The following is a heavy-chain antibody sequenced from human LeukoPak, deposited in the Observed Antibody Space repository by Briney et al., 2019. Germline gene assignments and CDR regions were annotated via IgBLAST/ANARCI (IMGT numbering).Heavy chain of an antibody. Sequence: GRSLRLSCAASEVTFRNYAVHWVRQAPGKGLQWVAVISYDGNTIHYADSVKGRFTISRDNSKNTLYLQMNSLRAEDTAVYYCAREGYCSGGSCYYWYFDLWGRGTLVTVSS. J-gene: IGHJ2*01. V-gene: IGHV3-30-3*01. CDR2: ISYDGNTI. CDR1: EVTFRNYA. D-gene: IGHD2-15*01. CDR3: AREGYCSGGSCYYWYFDL.